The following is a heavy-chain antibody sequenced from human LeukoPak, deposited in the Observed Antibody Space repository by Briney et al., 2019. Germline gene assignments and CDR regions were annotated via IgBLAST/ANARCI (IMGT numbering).Heavy chain of an antibody. CDR1: GYTFTSYY. CDR2: INPSGGST. J-gene: IGHJ4*02. CDR3: ARDTEDFDY. Sequence: ASVKVSCKASGYTFTSYYIHWVRQAPGQGLEWMGIINPSGGSTTYAQKFQGRVTMTRDTSTSTIYMELSSLRSEDTAVYYCARDTEDFDYWGQGTLVTVSS. V-gene: IGHV1-46*01.